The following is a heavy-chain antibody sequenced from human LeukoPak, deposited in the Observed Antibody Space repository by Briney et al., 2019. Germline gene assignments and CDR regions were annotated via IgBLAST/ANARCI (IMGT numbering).Heavy chain of an antibody. D-gene: IGHD3-16*02. Sequence: GASVKVSCKASGGTFSSYAISWVRQAPGQGLEWMGGIIPIFGTANYAQKFQGRVTITADKSTSTAYMELSSLRSEDTAVYYCARCFVLSPNGELSPYYYYMDVWGKGTTVTISS. CDR1: GGTFSSYA. CDR2: IIPIFGTA. J-gene: IGHJ6*03. V-gene: IGHV1-69*06. CDR3: ARCFVLSPNGELSPYYYYMDV.